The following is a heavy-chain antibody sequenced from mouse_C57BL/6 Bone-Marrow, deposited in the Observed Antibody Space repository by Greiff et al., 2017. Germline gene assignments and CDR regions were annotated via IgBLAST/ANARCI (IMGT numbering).Heavy chain of an antibody. Sequence: QVQLQQPGAELVKPGASVKLSCKASGYTFTSYWMHWVKQRPGQGLEWIGMIHPNSGSTNYNEKFKSKATLTVDKSSSTAYMQLSSLTSEDSAVYYCAREGDGSSPYYAMDYWGQGTSVTVSS. CDR1: GYTFTSYW. V-gene: IGHV1-64*01. J-gene: IGHJ4*01. CDR2: IHPNSGST. D-gene: IGHD1-1*01. CDR3: AREGDGSSPYYAMDY.